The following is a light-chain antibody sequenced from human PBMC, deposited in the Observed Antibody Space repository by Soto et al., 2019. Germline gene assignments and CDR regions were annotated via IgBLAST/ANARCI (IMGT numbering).Light chain of an antibody. CDR1: QSLLDSDDGNTY. CDR3: MQRTEYPWT. CDR2: TLS. J-gene: IGKJ1*01. Sequence: EIVMTQTPLSLPVTPGEPASISCRSSQSLLDSDDGNTYLDWYXQKPGQXXQXLIYTLSYRASGVPDRFSGIESGNVFTLKISRVEAEDGGIDEGMQRTEYPWTFGQGTKVDIK. V-gene: IGKV2-40*01.